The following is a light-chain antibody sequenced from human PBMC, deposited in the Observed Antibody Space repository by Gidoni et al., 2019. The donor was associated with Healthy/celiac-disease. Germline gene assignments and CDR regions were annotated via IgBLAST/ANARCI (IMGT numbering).Light chain of an antibody. CDR2: ASA. CDR3: QQTYTAPYT. V-gene: IGKV1-39*01. CDR1: QTISRS. Sequence: DIEMTQSPSSLSASIGDRLTITYRASQTISRSLNWYQQKPGQAPKLLIYASATLQTGVTSRFFGSGSGRDFTLIISSLQPEDFATYYCQQTYTAPYTFGQXTKVEIK. J-gene: IGKJ2*01.